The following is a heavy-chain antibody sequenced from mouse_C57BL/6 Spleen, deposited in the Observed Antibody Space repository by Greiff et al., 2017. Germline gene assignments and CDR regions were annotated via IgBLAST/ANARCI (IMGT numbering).Heavy chain of an antibody. CDR2: INPNNGGT. CDR1: GYTFTDYY. Sequence: VQLQQSGPELVKPGASVKISCKASGYTFTDYYMNWVKQSHGKSLEWIGDINPNNGGTSYNQKFKGKATLTVDKSSSTAYMELRSLTSEDSAVYYCARGLTVFAYWGQGSLVTVSA. J-gene: IGHJ3*01. CDR3: ARGLTVFAY. D-gene: IGHD4-1*01. V-gene: IGHV1-26*01.